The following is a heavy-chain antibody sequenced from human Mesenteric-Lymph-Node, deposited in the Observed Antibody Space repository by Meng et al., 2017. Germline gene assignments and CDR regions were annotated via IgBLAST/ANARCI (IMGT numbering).Heavy chain of an antibody. D-gene: IGHD1-26*01. CDR2: INAGNGNT. V-gene: IGHV1-3*01. J-gene: IGHJ3*02. CDR3: ARDRVGATTWAFDI. Sequence: NAMPWLHQATGQMLEWMGWINAGNGNTKYSQKVQGRVTITRDTSASTAYMELSSLSSEDTAVYYCARDRVGATTWAFDIWGQGTMVTVSS.